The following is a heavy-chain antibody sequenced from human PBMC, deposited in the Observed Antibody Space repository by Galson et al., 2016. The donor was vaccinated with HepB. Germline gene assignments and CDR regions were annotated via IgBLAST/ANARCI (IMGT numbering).Heavy chain of an antibody. CDR3: ASPLTGLAY. J-gene: IGHJ4*02. D-gene: IGHD7-27*01. V-gene: IGHV3-66*02. Sequence: SLRLSCAASGFAVSNNYMMWVRQAPGKGLEWVSDIYAGGSTNYADTVEGRFTISRDNYQNTLYLQMNSLRPEDTDVYYCASPLTGLAYWGQGTLVAVSS. CDR2: IYAGGST. CDR1: GFAVSNNY.